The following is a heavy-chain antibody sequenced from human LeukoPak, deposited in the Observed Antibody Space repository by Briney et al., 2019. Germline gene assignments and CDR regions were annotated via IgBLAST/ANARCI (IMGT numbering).Heavy chain of an antibody. J-gene: IGHJ4*02. D-gene: IGHD6-13*01. CDR3: ARDPPYSSSSYFDY. Sequence: GASVKVSCKASGGTFSSYAISWVRQAPGQGLEWMGGIIPIFGTANYAQKFQGRVTITADESTSTAYMELSSLRSEDTAVYYCARDPPYSSSSYFDYWGQGTLVTVSS. V-gene: IGHV1-69*13. CDR2: IIPIFGTA. CDR1: GGTFSSYA.